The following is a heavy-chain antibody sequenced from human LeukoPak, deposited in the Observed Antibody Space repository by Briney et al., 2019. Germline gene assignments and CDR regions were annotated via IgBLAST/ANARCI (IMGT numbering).Heavy chain of an antibody. CDR3: ARVRTAPYDY. D-gene: IGHD1/OR15-1a*01. CDR1: GGSFSGYY. V-gene: IGHV4-34*01. Sequence: SETLSLTCAVYGGSFSGYYWSWIRQPPGKGLEWIGEINHSGSTNYNPSLKSRVTISVDTSRDQFSLKLSSVTAADTAVYYCARVRTAPYDYWGQGTLVTVSS. CDR2: INHSGST. J-gene: IGHJ4*02.